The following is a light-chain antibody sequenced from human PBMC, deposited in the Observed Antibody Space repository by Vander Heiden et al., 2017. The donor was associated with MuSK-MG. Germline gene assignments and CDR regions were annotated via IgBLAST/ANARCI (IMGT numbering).Light chain of an antibody. Sequence: EIMMTQSPATLSVSPGERATLSCRASQSVSSNLAWYQQKPGQAPRLLIYGASTRATGIPARFSGSASGTEFTLTISSLQSEDFAVYYCQQYINWPLTFGRGTKVEI. CDR3: QQYINWPLT. V-gene: IGKV3-15*01. CDR1: QSVSSN. J-gene: IGKJ4*01. CDR2: GAS.